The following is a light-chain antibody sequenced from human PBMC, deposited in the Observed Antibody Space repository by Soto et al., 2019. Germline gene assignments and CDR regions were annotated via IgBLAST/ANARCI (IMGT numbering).Light chain of an antibody. CDR1: QTISSY. CDR2: AAS. J-gene: IGKJ1*01. Sequence: DIQITQSPSSLSSSVLDRFTITCRASQTISSYLNWYQQKPGKAPKLLIYAASSLQSGVPSRFSGSGSGTEFTLTISSLQPDDFATYYCQQYNTYSAFGQGTKVDIK. CDR3: QQYNTYSA. V-gene: IGKV1-39*01.